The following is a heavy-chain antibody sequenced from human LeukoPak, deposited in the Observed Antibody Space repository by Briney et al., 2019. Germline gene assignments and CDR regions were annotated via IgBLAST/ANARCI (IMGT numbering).Heavy chain of an antibody. D-gene: IGHD3-3*01. Sequence: GGSLRPSCAASGFTFSSYAMSWVRQAPGKGLEWVSYISSASGSIYYADSVKGRFTVSRDNAKNSLFLQMNSLRAEDTAVYYCAKVIFGGPETVFYFDYWGQGTLVTVSS. CDR1: GFTFSSYA. J-gene: IGHJ4*02. CDR3: AKVIFGGPETVFYFDY. V-gene: IGHV3-48*04. CDR2: ISSASGSI.